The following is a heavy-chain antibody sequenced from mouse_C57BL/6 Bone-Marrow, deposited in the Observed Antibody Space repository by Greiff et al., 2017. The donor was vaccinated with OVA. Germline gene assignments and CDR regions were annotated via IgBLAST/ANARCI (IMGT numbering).Heavy chain of an antibody. V-gene: IGHV1-7*01. Sequence: QVQLQQSGAELAKPGASVKLSCKASGYTFTSYWMHWVKQRPGQGLEWIGYINPSSGYTKYNQKFKDKATLTADKSSSTAYMQLSSLTYEDSAVYYCARRLRRRDYAMDYWGQGTSVTVSS. J-gene: IGHJ4*01. CDR2: INPSSGYT. CDR1: GYTFTSYW. CDR3: ARRLRRRDYAMDY. D-gene: IGHD2-4*01.